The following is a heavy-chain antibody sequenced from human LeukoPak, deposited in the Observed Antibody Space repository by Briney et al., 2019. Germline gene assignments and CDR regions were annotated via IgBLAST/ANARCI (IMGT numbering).Heavy chain of an antibody. J-gene: IGHJ5*02. CDR1: GFTIDDYA. CDR2: ISWNSGSI. V-gene: IGHV3-9*01. D-gene: IGHD5/OR15-5a*01. CDR3: AKGGSSTMPYNWFDP. Sequence: GGSLRLSCAASGFTIDDYAMHWVRQSPGKGLEWVSGISWNSGSIGYADSVKGRFTISRDNAKNSLYLQMNSLRAEDTALYYCAKGGSSTMPYNWFDPWGQGTLVTVSS.